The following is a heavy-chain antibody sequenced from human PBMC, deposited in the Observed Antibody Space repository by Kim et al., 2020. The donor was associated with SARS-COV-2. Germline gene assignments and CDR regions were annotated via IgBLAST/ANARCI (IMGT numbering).Heavy chain of an antibody. D-gene: IGHD3-22*01. Sequence: GGSLRLSCAASGFTFSSYAMSWVRQAPGKGLEWVSAISGSGCITYYAESVKGRFTISRENSKNTLYLQMNRLRAEDTAVYYCASPYYDSSGYYYGGFDYWGQGTLVTVSS. J-gene: IGHJ4*02. CDR2: ISGSGCIT. CDR1: GFTFSSYA. CDR3: ASPYYDSSGYYYGGFDY. V-gene: IGHV3-23*01.